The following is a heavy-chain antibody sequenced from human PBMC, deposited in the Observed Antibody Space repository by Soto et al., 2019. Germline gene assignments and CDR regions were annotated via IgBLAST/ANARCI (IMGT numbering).Heavy chain of an antibody. J-gene: IGHJ6*02. Sequence: PGGSLRLSCSASGFTFSSYAMHWVRQAPGKGLEYVSAISSNGGSTYYADSVKGRFTISRDNSKNTLYLQMSSLRAEDTAVYYCVWGFHSSGWYHCYYYYGMDVWGQGTTVTVSS. CDR2: ISSNGGST. CDR1: GFTFSSYA. D-gene: IGHD6-19*01. CDR3: VWGFHSSGWYHCYYYYGMDV. V-gene: IGHV3-64D*08.